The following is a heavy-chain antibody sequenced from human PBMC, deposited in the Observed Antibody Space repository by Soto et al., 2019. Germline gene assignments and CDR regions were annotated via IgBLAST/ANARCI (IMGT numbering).Heavy chain of an antibody. V-gene: IGHV4-30-4*01. CDR1: GGSISSGDYC. CDR3: ARATYYYGSGSYTLPSWFDP. J-gene: IGHJ5*02. Sequence: SETLSLTCTVSGGSISSGDYCWSWIRQPPGKGLEWIGYIYYSGSTYYNPSLKSRVTISVDTSKNQFSLKLSSVTAADTAVYYCARATYYYGSGSYTLPSWFDPWG. D-gene: IGHD3-10*01. CDR2: IYYSGST.